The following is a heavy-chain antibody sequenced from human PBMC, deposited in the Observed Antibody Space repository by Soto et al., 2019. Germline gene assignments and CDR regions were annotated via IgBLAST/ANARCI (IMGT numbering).Heavy chain of an antibody. CDR3: ARRLDGDSDY. D-gene: IGHD4-17*01. Sequence: ASGKVSSKSSGYSVTTSCITWVRQAPGQGLEWMGWISTYNGNTNYAQNLQDRVTLTTDTSPSTAYMELRRLRSDDTAVYYCARRLDGDSDYWGKGPLVTVSS. CDR2: ISTYNGNT. V-gene: IGHV1-18*01. J-gene: IGHJ4*02. CDR1: GYSVTTSC.